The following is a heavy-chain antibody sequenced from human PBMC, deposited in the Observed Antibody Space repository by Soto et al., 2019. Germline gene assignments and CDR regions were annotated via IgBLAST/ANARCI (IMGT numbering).Heavy chain of an antibody. CDR1: GYSFTSYW. CDR2: IYPGDSDT. J-gene: IGHJ4*02. CDR3: ARYFARFGYSSGWYDY. Sequence: GESLKISCKGSGYSFTSYWIGWVRQMPGKVLEWMGIIYPGDSDTRYSPSFQGQVTISADKSISTAYLQGSSLKASDTAMYYCARYFARFGYSSGWYDYWGQGTLVTVSS. V-gene: IGHV5-51*01. D-gene: IGHD6-19*01.